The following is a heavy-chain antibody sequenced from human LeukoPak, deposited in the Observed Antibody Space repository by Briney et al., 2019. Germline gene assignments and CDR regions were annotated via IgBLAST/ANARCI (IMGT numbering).Heavy chain of an antibody. D-gene: IGHD5-24*01. J-gene: IGHJ4*02. V-gene: IGHV1-18*01. CDR3: ARDSVAMSTIRDFGC. Sequence: ASVRVSSKASGFTFTIYGFSWVRQPLGRGLEWMGWFIAYNGDTIYAQKLQGRVTMTTDTSTSTDYIELRSLRSDDTAVYFCARDSVAMSTIRDFGCWGQGTQVTVSS. CDR2: FIAYNGDT. CDR1: GFTFTIYG.